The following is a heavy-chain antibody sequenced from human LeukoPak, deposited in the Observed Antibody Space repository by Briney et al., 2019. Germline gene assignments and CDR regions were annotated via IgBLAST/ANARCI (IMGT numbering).Heavy chain of an antibody. CDR3: ARATVDTAMVIPGYDAFDI. D-gene: IGHD5-18*01. Sequence: GSSVKVSCKASGGTFSSYAISWVRQAPGQGLEWMGGIIPIFGTANYAQKFQGRVTITADESTSTAYMELSSLRSEDTAVYYCARATVDTAMVIPGYDAFDIWGQGTMVTVSS. V-gene: IGHV1-69*01. J-gene: IGHJ3*02. CDR1: GGTFSSYA. CDR2: IIPIFGTA.